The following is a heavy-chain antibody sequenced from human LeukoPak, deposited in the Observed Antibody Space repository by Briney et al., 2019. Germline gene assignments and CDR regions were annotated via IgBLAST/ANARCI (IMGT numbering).Heavy chain of an antibody. CDR1: GYSFTSYW. V-gene: IGHV5-51*01. CDR3: ARQSYYGSGRYYNDY. J-gene: IGHJ4*02. CDR2: IYPGDSDT. D-gene: IGHD3-10*01. Sequence: GEALKSSCRGSGYSFTSYWIGWVGQMPGKGLEWMGVIYPGDSDTRYSPSFQGQVPISADKSNSTAYLQWSSLKASDTAMYYCARQSYYGSGRYYNDYWGQGTLVTVSS.